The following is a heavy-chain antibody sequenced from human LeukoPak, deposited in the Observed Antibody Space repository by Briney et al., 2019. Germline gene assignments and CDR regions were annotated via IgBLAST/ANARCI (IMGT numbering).Heavy chain of an antibody. V-gene: IGHV4-34*01. CDR2: INHSGST. D-gene: IGHD4-17*01. CDR3: ARGSRLRRYYYYYGMDV. J-gene: IGHJ6*02. CDR1: GGSFSGYY. Sequence: SETLSLTCAVYGGSFSGYYWSWIRQPPGKGLEWSGEINHSGSTNYNPSLKSRVTISVDTSKNQFSLKLSSVTAADTAVYYCARGSRLRRYYYYYGMDVWGQGTTVTVSS.